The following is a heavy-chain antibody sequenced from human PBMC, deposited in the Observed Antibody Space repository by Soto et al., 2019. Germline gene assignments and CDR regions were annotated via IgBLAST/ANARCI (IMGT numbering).Heavy chain of an antibody. CDR2: INPSGGST. J-gene: IGHJ6*03. V-gene: IGHV1-46*03. Sequence: ASVKVSCKASGYTFTSYYMHWVRQAPGQGLEWMGIINPSGGSTSYAQKFQGRVTMTRDTSTSTVYMELSSLRSEDTAVYYCARDPSGEESRDYYYYYMDVWGKGTTVTVSS. D-gene: IGHD3-16*01. CDR3: ARDPSGEESRDYYYYYMDV. CDR1: GYTFTSYY.